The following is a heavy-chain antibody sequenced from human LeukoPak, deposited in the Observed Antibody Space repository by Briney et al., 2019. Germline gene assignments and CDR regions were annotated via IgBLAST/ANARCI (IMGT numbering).Heavy chain of an antibody. Sequence: PGGSLRLSCAASGVTVSGNYMSWVRQAPGKGLEWVSILYSDGRTYYADSVKGRFTISRDNSKNTLYLQMNSLRAEDTAVYYCARVEASGYDYGAFDYWGQGTLVTVSS. D-gene: IGHD5-12*01. CDR1: GVTVSGNY. CDR2: LYSDGRT. V-gene: IGHV3-53*01. CDR3: ARVEASGYDYGAFDY. J-gene: IGHJ4*02.